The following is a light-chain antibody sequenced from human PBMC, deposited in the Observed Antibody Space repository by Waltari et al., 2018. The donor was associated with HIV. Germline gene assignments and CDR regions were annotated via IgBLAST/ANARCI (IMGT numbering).Light chain of an antibody. V-gene: IGLV3-19*01. CDR1: RLRSYY. CDR2: GKN. J-gene: IGLJ3*02. Sequence: SSELTQDPAVSVALGQTVRITCQGDRLRSYYASWYQQKPGQAPVLVSYGKNNRPSGIPDRCSGSSSGNTASLTITGAQAEDEADYYCNSRDSSGNHWVFGGGTKLTVL. CDR3: NSRDSSGNHWV.